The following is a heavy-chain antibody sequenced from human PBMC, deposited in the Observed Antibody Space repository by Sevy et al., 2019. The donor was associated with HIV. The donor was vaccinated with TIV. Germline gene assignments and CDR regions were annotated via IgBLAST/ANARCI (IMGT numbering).Heavy chain of an antibody. CDR2: INPNSGGT. CDR3: ARGAGYYYYGMDV. J-gene: IGHJ6*02. V-gene: IGHV1-2*02. CDR1: GYTFTGYY. Sequence: ASVKVSCKASGYTFTGYYMHWVRQAPGQGLEWMGWINPNSGGTNYAQKFQGRVTMTRDTSISTAYMELSRLRSDDTAMYYCARGAGYYYYGMDVWGQGTTVTVSS.